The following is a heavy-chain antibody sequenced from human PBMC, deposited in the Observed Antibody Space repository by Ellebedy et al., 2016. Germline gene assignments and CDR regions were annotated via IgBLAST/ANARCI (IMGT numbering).Heavy chain of an antibody. CDR3: AKGDYDFWSGYYSSYYYYYMDV. Sequence: GESLKISXAASGFTFSSYGMHWVRQAPGKGLEWVAVISYDGSNKYYADSVKGRFTISRDNSKNTLYLQMNSLRAEDTAVYYCAKGDYDFWSGYYSSYYYYYMDVWGKGTTVTVSS. V-gene: IGHV3-30*18. D-gene: IGHD3-3*01. CDR2: ISYDGSNK. CDR1: GFTFSSYG. J-gene: IGHJ6*03.